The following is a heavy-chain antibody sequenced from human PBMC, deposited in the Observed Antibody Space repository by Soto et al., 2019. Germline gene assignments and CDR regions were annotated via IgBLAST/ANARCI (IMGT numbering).Heavy chain of an antibody. Sequence: WGSLRLSCVTSGFTFNNYGMHWVRQAPGKGLEWVAVIWYYGSNKYYAESVKGRFTISRDTSKNTLFLQMNSLRAEDTAVYYCARDKGNYYGSGRSGTDVWGKGTTVTVSS. J-gene: IGHJ6*04. CDR3: ARDKGNYYGSGRSGTDV. D-gene: IGHD3-10*01. V-gene: IGHV3-33*01. CDR2: IWYYGSNK. CDR1: GFTFNNYG.